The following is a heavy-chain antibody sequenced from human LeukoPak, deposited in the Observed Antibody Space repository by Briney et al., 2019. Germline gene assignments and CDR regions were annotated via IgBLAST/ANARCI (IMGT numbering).Heavy chain of an antibody. CDR2: INPNSGGT. Sequence: EASVKVSCKASGYTFTGYYMHWVRQAPGRGLEWMGWINPNSGGTNYAQKFQGRVTMTRDTSISTAYMELSRLRSDDTAVYYCALYDILTGSLVDPWGQGTLVTVSS. V-gene: IGHV1-2*02. CDR1: GYTFTGYY. D-gene: IGHD3-9*01. CDR3: ALYDILTGSLVDP. J-gene: IGHJ5*02.